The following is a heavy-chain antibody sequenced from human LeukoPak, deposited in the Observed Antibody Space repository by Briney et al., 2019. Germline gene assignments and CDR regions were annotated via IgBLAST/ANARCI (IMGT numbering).Heavy chain of an antibody. D-gene: IGHD5-18*01. CDR3: ARDRYIYGSDDRWFDP. V-gene: IGHV4-59*01. CDR2: IYYSGST. J-gene: IGHJ5*02. Sequence: SETLSLTCTVSGGSISSYYWSWIRQPPGKGLEWIGYIYYSGSTNYNPSLKCRVTISVDTSKNQFSLKLSSVTAADTAVYYCARDRYIYGSDDRWFDPWGQGTLVTVSS. CDR1: GGSISSYY.